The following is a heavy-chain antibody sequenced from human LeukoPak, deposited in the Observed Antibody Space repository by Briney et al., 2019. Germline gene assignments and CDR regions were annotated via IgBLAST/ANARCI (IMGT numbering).Heavy chain of an antibody. J-gene: IGHJ3*02. Sequence: SETLSLNCTVSGGSISSYYWSWIRQPAGKGLEWIGRIYTSGSTNYNPSLKSRVTMSVDTSKNQFSLKLSSVTAADTAVYYCARDLAWLGPENDAFDIWGQGTMVTVSS. D-gene: IGHD5-12*01. CDR1: GGSISSYY. CDR2: IYTSGST. CDR3: ARDLAWLGPENDAFDI. V-gene: IGHV4-4*07.